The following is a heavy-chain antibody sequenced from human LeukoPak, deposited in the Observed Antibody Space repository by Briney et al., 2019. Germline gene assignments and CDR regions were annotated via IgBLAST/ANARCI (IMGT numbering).Heavy chain of an antibody. CDR3: AKRATIFGVATYYFDY. CDR2: IWYGGSNK. J-gene: IGHJ4*02. D-gene: IGHD3-3*01. Sequence: PGGSLRLSCAASGFTFSSYGMHWVRQAPGKGLEWVAVIWYGGSNKYYADSVKGRFTISRDNSKNTLYLQMNSLRAEDTAVYYCAKRATIFGVATYYFDYWGQGTLVTVSS. CDR1: GFTFSSYG. V-gene: IGHV3-30*02.